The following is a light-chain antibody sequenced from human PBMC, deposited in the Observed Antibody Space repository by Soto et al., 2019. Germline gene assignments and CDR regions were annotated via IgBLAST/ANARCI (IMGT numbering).Light chain of an antibody. Sequence: QSALTQPASVSGSPGQSITISCTGTSSDVGSYNLVSWYQQHPGKAPKLMIYEVSKRPSGVSNRFSGSKSGNTASLTISGLQAEDEADYYCCSYAGVYVFGTGTQLTVL. CDR2: EVS. J-gene: IGLJ1*01. CDR1: SSDVGSYNL. V-gene: IGLV2-23*02. CDR3: CSYAGVYV.